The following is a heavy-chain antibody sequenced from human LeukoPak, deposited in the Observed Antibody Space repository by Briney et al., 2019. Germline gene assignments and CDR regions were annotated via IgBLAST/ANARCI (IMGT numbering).Heavy chain of an antibody. V-gene: IGHV4-38-2*02. Sequence: SETLSLTCTVSGYSISSGYYWGWIRQPPGKGLEWIGEINHSGSTNYNPSLKSRVTISVDTSKNQFSLELNSVIAADTAVYYCARQVATKGEWAFDIWGQGTLVTVSS. CDR2: INHSGST. J-gene: IGHJ3*02. D-gene: IGHD5-12*01. CDR1: GYSISSGYY. CDR3: ARQVATKGEWAFDI.